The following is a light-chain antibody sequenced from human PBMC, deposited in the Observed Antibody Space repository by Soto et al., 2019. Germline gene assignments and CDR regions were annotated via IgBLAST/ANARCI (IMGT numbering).Light chain of an antibody. CDR2: DDS. V-gene: IGLV3-21*02. J-gene: IGLJ2*01. CDR1: NIKIKS. CDR3: QVWDTGNDHVV. Sequence: SYELTQPPSVSVAPGQTARITCGGNNIKIKSVHWYQQRPGQAPVLVVHDDSDRPSGIPERFSGSNSENTATLIITRVEAVDEADYYCQVWDTGNDHVVFGGGTKLTVL.